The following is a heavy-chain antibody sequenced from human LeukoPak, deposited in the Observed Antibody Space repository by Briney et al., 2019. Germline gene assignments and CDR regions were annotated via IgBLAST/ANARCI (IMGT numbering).Heavy chain of an antibody. D-gene: IGHD6-13*01. CDR2: IYYTGST. Sequence: SETLSLTCGVSGGAITNYYWNWIRQAPGKGLEWLGYIYYTGSTTYNPSVRSRITISLDTSKKQISLKLRSVTAADTAVYYCARGAFGYSSSCFDYWGQGTLVTVSS. CDR3: ARGAFGYSSSCFDY. CDR1: GGAITNYY. J-gene: IGHJ4*02. V-gene: IGHV4-59*01.